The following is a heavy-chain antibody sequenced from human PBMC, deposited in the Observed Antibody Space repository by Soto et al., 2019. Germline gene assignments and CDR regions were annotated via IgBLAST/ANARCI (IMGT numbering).Heavy chain of an antibody. CDR1: GFTFSSYG. V-gene: IGHV3-33*01. Sequence: PGGSLRLSCAASGFTFSSYGMHWVRQAPGKGLEWVAVIWYDGSNKYYADSVKGRFTISRDNSKNTLYLQMNSLRAEDTAVYYCARDQHSSDYYYGMDVWGQGTTVTVS. CDR3: ARDQHSSDYYYGMDV. J-gene: IGHJ6*02. D-gene: IGHD3-10*01. CDR2: IWYDGSNK.